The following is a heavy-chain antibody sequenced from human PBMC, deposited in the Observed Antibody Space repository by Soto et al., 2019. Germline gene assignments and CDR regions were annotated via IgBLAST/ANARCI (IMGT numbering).Heavy chain of an antibody. CDR3: ARVVTDGMDV. J-gene: IGHJ6*02. D-gene: IGHD2-21*02. V-gene: IGHV4-34*01. CDR1: GRSFSGYY. CDR2: INHSRST. Sequence: SETLSLICAAYGRSFSGYYWTWFRQPPGTGLERIREINHSRSTNYNPSIKSRDTTSVDTSKNQFSLKLSSVTAADTAVYYCARVVTDGMDVWGQGTTVTVSS.